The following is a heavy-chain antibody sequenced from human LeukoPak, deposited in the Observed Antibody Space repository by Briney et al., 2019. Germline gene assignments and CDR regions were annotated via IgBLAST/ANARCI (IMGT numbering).Heavy chain of an antibody. V-gene: IGHV4-59*08. J-gene: IGHJ4*02. CDR2: IYYSGST. Sequence: PSETLCLTCTVSGGSISSYYWSWIRQPPGKGLEWIGYIYYSGSTNYNPSLESRVTMSVDTSKSQFSLKLTSVTAADTAVYFCARHSSLGHFDFWGQGTLVTVSS. CDR1: GGSISSYY. CDR3: ARHSSLGHFDF.